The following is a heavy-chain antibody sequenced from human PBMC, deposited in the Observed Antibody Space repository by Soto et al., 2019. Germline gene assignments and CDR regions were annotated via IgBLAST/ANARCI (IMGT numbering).Heavy chain of an antibody. CDR2: RSHAGRKK. CDR1: GFTFSSYG. V-gene: IGHV3-30*18. D-gene: IGHD3-22*01. CDR3: AKEQAPLDYDSSVYPAPFDY. Sequence: VQLMESGGGVVQPGRSLRLSCAASGFTFSSYGMHWLRQAPGMGLAVVALRSHAGRKKYYADSVKGRFPISRDNSKMSLYLQMNSLRAEDPAVYYCAKEQAPLDYDSSVYPAPFDYWGQGTLVTV. J-gene: IGHJ4*02.